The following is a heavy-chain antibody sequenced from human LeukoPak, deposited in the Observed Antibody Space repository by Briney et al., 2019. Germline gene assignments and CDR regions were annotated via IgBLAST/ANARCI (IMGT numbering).Heavy chain of an antibody. Sequence: HPGGSLRLSCAASEFTVSTNYMNWVRQAPGKGLEWVSVVYYDGNTYYADSVKGRFTISRDSSKNTLYLQMNSLRAEDTAVYYCASGFRDYGDYEGAFDIWGQGTMVTVSS. D-gene: IGHD4-17*01. CDR1: EFTVSTNY. CDR2: VYYDGNT. CDR3: ASGFRDYGDYEGAFDI. V-gene: IGHV3-53*05. J-gene: IGHJ3*02.